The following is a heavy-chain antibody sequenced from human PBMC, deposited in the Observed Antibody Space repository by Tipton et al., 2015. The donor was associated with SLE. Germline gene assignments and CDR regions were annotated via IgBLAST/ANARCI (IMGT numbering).Heavy chain of an antibody. CDR1: GYSFTSYG. J-gene: IGHJ4*02. V-gene: IGHV1-18*01. CDR3: ALRWPDTWTTVY. CDR2: ISTYSGNT. Sequence: QSGPEVKKPGASVKASCKTSGYSFTSYGISWVRQAPGQGLESMGWISTYSGNTEYAQKLQGRVTMTTDTSTSTAYMELRRLRSDDTAVYYCALRWPDTWTTVYWGQGTLVTVSS. D-gene: IGHD5-12*01.